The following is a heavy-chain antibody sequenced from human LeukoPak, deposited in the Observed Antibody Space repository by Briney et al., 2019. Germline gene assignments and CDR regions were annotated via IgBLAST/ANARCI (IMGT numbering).Heavy chain of an antibody. CDR1: GGSISSYY. J-gene: IGHJ4*02. V-gene: IGHV4-59*01. D-gene: IGHD4-17*01. CDR3: ARGDYGDYDFDY. Sequence: SETLSLTCTVSGGSISSYYWSWIRQPPGKGLEWIGYIYYSGSTNYNPSLKSRVTISVDTSENQFSLKLSSVTAADTAVYYCARGDYGDYDFDYWGQGTLVTVSS. CDR2: IYYSGST.